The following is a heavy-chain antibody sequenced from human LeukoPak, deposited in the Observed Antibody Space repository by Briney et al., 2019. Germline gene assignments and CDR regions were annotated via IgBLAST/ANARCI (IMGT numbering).Heavy chain of an antibody. Sequence: SETLSVSCTVSGGSISSGGYYWSWIRQHPGKGLEWIGYIYYSGSTYYNPSLKSRVTISVDTSKNQFSLKLSSVTAADTAVYYCASARSGSDENQFDYWGQGTLVTVSS. V-gene: IGHV4-31*03. CDR2: IYYSGST. J-gene: IGHJ4*02. D-gene: IGHD5-12*01. CDR3: ASARSGSDENQFDY. CDR1: GGSISSGGYY.